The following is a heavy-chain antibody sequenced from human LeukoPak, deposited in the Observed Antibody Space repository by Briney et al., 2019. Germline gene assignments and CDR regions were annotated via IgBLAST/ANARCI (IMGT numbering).Heavy chain of an antibody. D-gene: IGHD6-6*01. CDR1: GGSISCSGSY. V-gene: IGHV4-39*07. CDR2: IYYSGNT. Sequence: SETLSLTCTLSGGSISCSGSYLGWIRQPPGKGLEWIGSIYYSGNTYNPSLNSRVTTSVYTSKNQFSLNLTSVNAADTAVYYCARVMAARREDLNWFDPWGQGTLVTVSS. J-gene: IGHJ5*02. CDR3: ARVMAARREDLNWFDP.